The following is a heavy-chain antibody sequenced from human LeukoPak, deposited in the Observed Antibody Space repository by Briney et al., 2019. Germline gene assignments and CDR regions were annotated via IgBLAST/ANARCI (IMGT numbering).Heavy chain of an antibody. CDR1: GYTFTGYY. CDR3: ASQWLSTDDAFDI. J-gene: IGHJ3*02. Sequence: ASVKVSCKVSGYTFTGYYMHWVRQAPGQGLEWMGWINPNSGGTNYAQKFQGRVTMTRDTSISTAYMELSRLRSDDTAVYYCASQWLSTDDAFDIWGQGTMVTVSS. V-gene: IGHV1-2*02. CDR2: INPNSGGT. D-gene: IGHD6-19*01.